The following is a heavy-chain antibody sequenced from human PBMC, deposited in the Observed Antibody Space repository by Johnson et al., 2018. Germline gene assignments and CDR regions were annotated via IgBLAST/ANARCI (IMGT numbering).Heavy chain of an antibody. J-gene: IGHJ6*01. D-gene: IGHD2/OR15-2a*01. CDR3: ARDLPQPGATFGQGYGMDV. CDR2: IKFDGREI. Sequence: VQLQESGGGLVQPGGSLRLSCAASGFSFSWYWMHWVRQVPGQGLVWVSRIKFDGREITYADSVMGRFTISRDNAKNTLYLQMNSLSAEDSAVYYCARDLPQPGATFGQGYGMDVWGQGTTVTVSS. V-gene: IGHV3-74*03. CDR1: GFSFSWYW.